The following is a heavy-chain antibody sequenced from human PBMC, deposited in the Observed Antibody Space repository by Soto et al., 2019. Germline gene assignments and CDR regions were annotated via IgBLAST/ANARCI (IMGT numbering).Heavy chain of an antibody. CDR3: ARSYSSGGSCYVPPCLYYYGMDV. D-gene: IGHD2-15*01. CDR2: IIPIFGTA. Sequence: GASVKVSCKASGGTFSSYAISWVRQAPGQGLEWMGGIIPIFGTANYAQKFQGRVTITADESTSTAYMELSSLRSEDTAVYYCARSYSSGGSCYVPPCLYYYGMDVWGQGTTVTVSS. J-gene: IGHJ6*02. V-gene: IGHV1-69*13. CDR1: GGTFSSYA.